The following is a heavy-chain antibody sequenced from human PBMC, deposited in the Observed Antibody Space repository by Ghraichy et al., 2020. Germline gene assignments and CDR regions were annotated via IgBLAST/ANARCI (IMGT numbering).Heavy chain of an antibody. Sequence: TLSLTCTVSGGSISSGGYYWSWIRQHPGKGLEWIGYIYYSGSTYYNPSLKSRVTISVDTSKNQFSLKLSSVTAADTAVYYCARDRQEGIAAAGERPNYYYYYYMDVWGKGTTVTVSS. CDR2: IYYSGST. D-gene: IGHD6-13*01. J-gene: IGHJ6*03. CDR1: GGSISSGGYY. V-gene: IGHV4-31*03. CDR3: ARDRQEGIAAAGERPNYYYYYYMDV.